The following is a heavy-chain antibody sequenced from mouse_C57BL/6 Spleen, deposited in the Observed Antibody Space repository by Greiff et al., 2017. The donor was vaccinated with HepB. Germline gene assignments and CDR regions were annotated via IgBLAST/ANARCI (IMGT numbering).Heavy chain of an antibody. CDR3: ARSPNDYDEDSFAY. CDR2: ISDGGSYT. V-gene: IGHV5-4*03. J-gene: IGHJ3*01. CDR1: GFTFSSYA. D-gene: IGHD2-4*01. Sequence: EVNVVESGGGLVKPGGSLKLSCAASGFTFSSYAMSWVRQTPEKRLEWVATISDGGSYTYYPDNVKGRFTISRDNAKNNLYLQMSHLKSEDTAMYYCARSPNDYDEDSFAYWGQGTLVTVSA.